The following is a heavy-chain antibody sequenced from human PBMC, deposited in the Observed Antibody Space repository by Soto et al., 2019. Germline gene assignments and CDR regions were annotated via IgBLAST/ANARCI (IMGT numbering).Heavy chain of an antibody. CDR2: IYYNGDT. V-gene: IGHV4-39*01. J-gene: IGHJ3*02. CDR3: ARHESIMVVTAARGFDI. Sequence: QLQLQESGPGLVKPSETLSLTCTVSGGSISSSSHYWVWIRQPPGKGLECIGNIYYNGDTYYNPSLKXRXTXSXXTSKNEFSMNLNSVTAADTAVYYCARHESIMVVTAARGFDIWGQGTMVTVSS. CDR1: GGSISSSSHY. D-gene: IGHD2-21*02.